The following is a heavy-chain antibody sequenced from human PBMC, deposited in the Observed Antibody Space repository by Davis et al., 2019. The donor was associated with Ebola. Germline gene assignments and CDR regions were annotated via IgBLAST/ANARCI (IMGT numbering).Heavy chain of an antibody. V-gene: IGHV1-3*01. CDR1: GYTFTSYG. Sequence: AASMKVSCKASGYTFTSYGISWVRQAPGQGLEWMGWINAGNGNTKYSQKFQGRVTITRDTSASTAYMELSSLRSEDTAVYYCARSHRVGMAVEYAFDIWGQGTMVTVSS. D-gene: IGHD6-19*01. J-gene: IGHJ3*02. CDR3: ARSHRVGMAVEYAFDI. CDR2: INAGNGNT.